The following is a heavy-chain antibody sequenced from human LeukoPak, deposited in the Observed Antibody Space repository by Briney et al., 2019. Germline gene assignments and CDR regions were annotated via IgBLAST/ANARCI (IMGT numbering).Heavy chain of an antibody. V-gene: IGHV1-8*02. Sequence: AASVKVSCKASGGTFSSYAINWVRQATGQGLEWMGWMNPNSGNTGYAQKFQGRVTMTRNTSISTAYMELSSLRSEDTAVYYCARGGVVATTSALDYWGQGTLVTVSS. CDR2: MNPNSGNT. D-gene: IGHD1-26*01. CDR3: ARGGVVATTSALDY. J-gene: IGHJ4*02. CDR1: GGTFSSYA.